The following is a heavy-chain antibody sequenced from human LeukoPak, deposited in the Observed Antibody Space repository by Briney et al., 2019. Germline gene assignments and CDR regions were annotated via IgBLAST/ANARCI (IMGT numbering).Heavy chain of an antibody. D-gene: IGHD2-2*01. CDR3: AREWVVPAASYGMDV. Sequence: ASVKVSCKASGYAFTGYYMHWVRQAPGQGLEWMGWINPNSGDTNYAQKFQGRVTMTRDTSISTAYMELSRLRSDDTGVYYCAREWVVPAASYGMDVWGQGTTVTVSS. CDR2: INPNSGDT. V-gene: IGHV1-2*02. CDR1: GYAFTGYY. J-gene: IGHJ6*02.